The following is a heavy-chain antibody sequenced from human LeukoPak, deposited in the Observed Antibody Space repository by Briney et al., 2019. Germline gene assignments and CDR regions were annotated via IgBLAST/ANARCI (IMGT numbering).Heavy chain of an antibody. CDR1: GFTFSSYW. V-gene: IGHV3-7*03. J-gene: IGHJ3*02. D-gene: IGHD3-10*01. CDR2: IKEDGSEK. CDR3: ARDWVAGVPFDAFDI. Sequence: GGSLRLSCAASGFTFSSYWMSWVRQAPGKGLEWVANIKEDGSEKYYVGSVKGRFTISRDNAKNSLYLHMNSLTAEDTAMYYCARDWVAGVPFDAFDIWGQGTMVSVSS.